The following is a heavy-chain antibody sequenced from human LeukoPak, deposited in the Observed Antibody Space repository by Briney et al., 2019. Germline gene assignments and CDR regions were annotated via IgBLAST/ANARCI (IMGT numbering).Heavy chain of an antibody. CDR1: GGTFSSYA. J-gene: IGHJ3*02. D-gene: IGHD3-22*01. CDR3: ASDYDSSGYYLSHAFDI. Sequence: SVKVSCKASGGTFSSYAISWVRQAPGQGLEWMGGIIPIFGTANYAQKFQGRVTMTTDTSTSTAYMELRSLRSDDTAVYYCASDYDSSGYYLSHAFDIWGQGTMVTVSS. V-gene: IGHV1-69*05. CDR2: IIPIFGTA.